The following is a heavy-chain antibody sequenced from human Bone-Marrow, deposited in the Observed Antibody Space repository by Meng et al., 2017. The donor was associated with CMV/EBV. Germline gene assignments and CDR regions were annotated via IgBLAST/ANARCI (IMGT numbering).Heavy chain of an antibody. V-gene: IGHV3-30-3*01. J-gene: IGHJ4*02. D-gene: IGHD3-16*01. CDR2: ISYDGSNK. CDR3: AKDLLLFGGPNAYFDY. Sequence: GGSLRLSCAASGFTFSSYAMHWVRQAPGKGLEWVAVISYDGSNKYYADSVKGRFTISRDNSKNTLYLQMNSLRAEETAVYYCAKDLLLFGGPNAYFDYWGRGTLVTVSS. CDR1: GFTFSSYA.